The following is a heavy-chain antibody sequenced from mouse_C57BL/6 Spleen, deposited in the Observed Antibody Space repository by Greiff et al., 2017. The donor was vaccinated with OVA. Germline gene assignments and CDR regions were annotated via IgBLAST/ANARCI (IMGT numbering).Heavy chain of an antibody. V-gene: IGHV1-52*01. CDR2: IDPSDSET. D-gene: IGHD2-1*01. Sequence: QVQLQQPGAELVRPGSSVKLSCKASGYTFTSYWMHWVKQRPIQGLEWIGNIDPSDSETHYNQKFKDKATLTVDKSSSTAYMQLGSLTSEDSAVYYCARLDGNYNFDYWGQGTTLTVSS. CDR1: GYTFTSYW. CDR3: ARLDGNYNFDY. J-gene: IGHJ2*01.